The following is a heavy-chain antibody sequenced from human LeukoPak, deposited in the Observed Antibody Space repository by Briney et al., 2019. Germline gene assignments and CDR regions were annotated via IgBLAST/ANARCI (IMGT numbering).Heavy chain of an antibody. Sequence: GGSLRLSCAASGFTFSNFAMNWVRLTPGEGLEWVSIIGASGYTTYYADSVKGRFTISRGNSKNTLYLQMNSLRAEDTALYYCARDRLIDDYGDSDYWGQGTLVTVSS. CDR3: ARDRLIDDYGDSDY. CDR1: GFTFSNFA. D-gene: IGHD4-17*01. V-gene: IGHV3-23*01. CDR2: IGASGYTT. J-gene: IGHJ4*02.